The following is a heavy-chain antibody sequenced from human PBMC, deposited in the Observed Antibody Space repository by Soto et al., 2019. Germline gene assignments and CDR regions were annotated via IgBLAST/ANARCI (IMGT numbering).Heavy chain of an antibody. CDR2: ISAYNGNT. D-gene: IGHD3-16*02. CDR1: GYTFTSYG. CDR3: ATDYQGL. V-gene: IGHV1-18*01. J-gene: IGHJ4*02. Sequence: ASVKVSCKASGYTFTSYGISWVRQAPGQGLEWMGWISAYNGNTNYAQKLQGRVTMTEDTSTDTDYMELSSLRSEETAVYYCATDYQGLWGQGTLVTVSS.